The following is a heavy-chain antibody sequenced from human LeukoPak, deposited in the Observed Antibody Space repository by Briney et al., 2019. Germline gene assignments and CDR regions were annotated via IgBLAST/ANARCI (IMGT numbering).Heavy chain of an antibody. D-gene: IGHD3-22*01. CDR1: GFTFSSYA. CDR2: ISGSGGST. Sequence: GGSLRLSCAASGFTFSSYAMSWVRQAPGKGLEWVSAISGSGGSTYYADSVKGGFTISRDNSKNTLYLQMNSLRAEDTAVYYCAKDYYYDSSGYYSPFDYWAREPWSPSPQ. V-gene: IGHV3-23*01. CDR3: AKDYYYDSSGYYSPFDY. J-gene: IGHJ4*02.